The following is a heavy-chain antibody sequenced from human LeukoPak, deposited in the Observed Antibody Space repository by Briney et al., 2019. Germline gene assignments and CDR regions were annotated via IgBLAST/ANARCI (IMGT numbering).Heavy chain of an antibody. D-gene: IGHD2/OR15-2a*01. CDR3: ASPFPPRGWAPWYYYGMDV. J-gene: IGHJ6*02. CDR1: GFTFSSYG. Sequence: GGSLSLSCAASGFTFSSYGMHWVRQAPGKGLEWVAVIWYDGSNKYYADSVKGRFTISRDNAKNTLYLQMNSLRAEDTAVYYCASPFPPRGWAPWYYYGMDVWGQGTTVTVSS. V-gene: IGHV3-33*03. CDR2: IWYDGSNK.